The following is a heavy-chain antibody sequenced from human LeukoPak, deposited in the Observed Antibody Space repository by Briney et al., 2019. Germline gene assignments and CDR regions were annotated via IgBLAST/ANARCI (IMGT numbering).Heavy chain of an antibody. D-gene: IGHD3-10*01. Sequence: GGSLRLSCAASGFTFSSYAMSWVRRAPGKGLEWVSAISSNGGGTFYADSVKGQFTISRDNSQNTLYLQMNSLRAEDTAIYYCAKHYGSGTYYIYLDYWGKGPLFTVSS. CDR3: AKHYGSGTYYIYLDY. J-gene: IGHJ4*02. CDR2: ISSNGGGT. V-gene: IGHV3-23*01. CDR1: GFTFSSYA.